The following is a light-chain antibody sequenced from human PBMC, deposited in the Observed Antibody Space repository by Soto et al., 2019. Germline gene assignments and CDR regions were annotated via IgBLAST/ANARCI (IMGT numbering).Light chain of an antibody. Sequence: DIQMTQSPSTLSASVGDRVTITFRASQSISSWLAWYQQKPGKAPKLLIYKASSSESGVPSRFSGSGSGTEFTLTISSLQPDDFATYYCQHYNSYGTFGQGTKVDIK. CDR2: KAS. CDR1: QSISSW. V-gene: IGKV1-5*03. CDR3: QHYNSYGT. J-gene: IGKJ1*01.